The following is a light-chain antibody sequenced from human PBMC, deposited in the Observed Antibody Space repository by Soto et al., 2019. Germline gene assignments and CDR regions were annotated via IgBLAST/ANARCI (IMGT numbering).Light chain of an antibody. Sequence: DLQMTQSPSSLSASVGDRVTITCRASQSINSDLNWYQQKPGKAPKLLIYAASSLQSGVPSRFSGSGSGTDFTLSISSLQPEDFATYYCQQSYSTPPVTFGQGTKLEIK. J-gene: IGKJ2*01. CDR3: QQSYSTPPVT. CDR2: AAS. CDR1: QSINSD. V-gene: IGKV1-39*01.